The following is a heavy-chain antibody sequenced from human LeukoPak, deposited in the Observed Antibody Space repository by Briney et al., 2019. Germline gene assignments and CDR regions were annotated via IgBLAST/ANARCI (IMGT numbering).Heavy chain of an antibody. CDR3: ARDNRHSSSWYGGAVDY. CDR1: GYTFTGYY. D-gene: IGHD6-13*01. V-gene: IGHV1-2*04. J-gene: IGHJ4*02. CDR2: INPNSGGT. Sequence: GALVKVSCKASGYTFTGYYMHWVRQAPGQGLEWMGWINPNSGGTNYAQKFQGWVTMTRDTSISTAYMELSRLRSDDTAVYYCARDNRHSSSWYGGAVDYWGQGTLVTVSS.